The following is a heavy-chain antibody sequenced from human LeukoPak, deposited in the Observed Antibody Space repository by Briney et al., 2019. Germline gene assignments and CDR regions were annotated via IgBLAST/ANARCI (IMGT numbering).Heavy chain of an antibody. J-gene: IGHJ4*02. D-gene: IGHD2-8*01. V-gene: IGHV3-13*01. CDR1: GFTFKSYD. Sequence: PGGSLRLSCAASGFTFKSYDMHWARQPTGKGLEWVSGIGTGGDTWYPGSVKGRFTISRDNAKNSHFLQMNSLRVEDTALYYCARGFRNGPFDCWGQGTLVTVSS. CDR3: ARGFRNGPFDC. CDR2: IGTGGDT.